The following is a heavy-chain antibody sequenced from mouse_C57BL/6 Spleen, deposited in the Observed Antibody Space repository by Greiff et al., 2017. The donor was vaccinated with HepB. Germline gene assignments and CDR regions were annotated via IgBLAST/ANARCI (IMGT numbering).Heavy chain of an antibody. CDR2: ISSGGDYI. CDR1: GFTFSSYA. Sequence: VQLKESGEGLVKPGGSLKLSCAASGFTFSSYAMSWVRQTPEKRLEWVAYISSGGDYIYYADTVKGRFTISRDNARNTLYLQMSSLKSEDTAMYYCTSALKAGAMDYWGQGTSVTVSS. D-gene: IGHD3-2*02. V-gene: IGHV5-9-1*02. CDR3: TSALKAGAMDY. J-gene: IGHJ4*01.